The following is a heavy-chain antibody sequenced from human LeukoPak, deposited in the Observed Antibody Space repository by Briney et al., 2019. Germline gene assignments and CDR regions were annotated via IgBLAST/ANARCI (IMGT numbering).Heavy chain of an antibody. V-gene: IGHV4-4*02. CDR1: GGSISSSNW. CDR3: AREGVTMVRGVPYYYYYMDV. J-gene: IGHJ6*03. CDR2: IYHSGST. Sequence: ASGTLSLTCAVSGGSISSSNWWRWVRQPPGKGLEWIGEIYHSGSTNYNPSLKSRVTISVDKSKNQFSLKLSSVTAADTAVYYCAREGVTMVRGVPYYYYYMDVWGKGTTVTVSS. D-gene: IGHD3-10*01.